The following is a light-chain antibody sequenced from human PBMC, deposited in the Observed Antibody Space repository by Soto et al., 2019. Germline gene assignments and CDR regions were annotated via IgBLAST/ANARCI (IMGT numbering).Light chain of an antibody. CDR3: QSYDSSLSGHVV. CDR2: GNS. J-gene: IGLJ2*01. Sequence: SVLTQPPSVSGAPGRRVTISCTGSSSNIGAGYDVHWYQQLPGTAPKLLIYGNSNRPSGVPDRFSGSKSGTSASLAITGLQAEDEADYYCQSYDSSLSGHVVFGGGTKLTVL. CDR1: SSNIGAGYD. V-gene: IGLV1-40*01.